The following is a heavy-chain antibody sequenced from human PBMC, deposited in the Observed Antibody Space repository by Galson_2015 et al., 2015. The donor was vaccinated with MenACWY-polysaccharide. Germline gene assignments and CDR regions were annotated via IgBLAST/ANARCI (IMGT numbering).Heavy chain of an antibody. V-gene: IGHV3-11*01. D-gene: IGHD1-26*01. Sequence: SLRLSCAASGFTFSGYYMSCIRQAPGRGLEWVSHISSSGTTVYYADSVKGRFTISRDNARNSLSLQMNSLRAEDTAVYYCARVRGSYSVDYWGQGTLVTVSS. CDR2: ISSSGTTV. CDR1: GFTFSGYY. CDR3: ARVRGSYSVDY. J-gene: IGHJ4*02.